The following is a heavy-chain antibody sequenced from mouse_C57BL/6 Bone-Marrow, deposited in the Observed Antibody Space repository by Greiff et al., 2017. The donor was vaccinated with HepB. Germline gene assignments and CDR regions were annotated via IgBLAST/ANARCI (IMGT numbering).Heavy chain of an antibody. CDR1: GFTIKDDY. Sequence: VQLQQSGAELVRPGASVKLSCTASGFTIKDDYMHWVKQRPEQGLEWIGWIDPENGDTEYASKFQGKATMTADTSSNTAYLELSSLTSEDTAVYYCTTSVCYGNSWFAYGGQGTLVTVSA. CDR2: IDPENGDT. J-gene: IGHJ3*01. V-gene: IGHV14-4*01. CDR3: TTSVCYGNSWFAY. D-gene: IGHD2-1*01.